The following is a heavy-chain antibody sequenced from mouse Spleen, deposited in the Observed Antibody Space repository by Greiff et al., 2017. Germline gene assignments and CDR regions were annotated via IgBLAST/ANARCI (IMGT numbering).Heavy chain of an antibody. CDR2: INPGSGGT. V-gene: IGHV1-54*01. J-gene: IGHJ3*01. CDR3: ASYDGYEGGFAY. D-gene: IGHD2-3*01. CDR1: GYAFTNYL. Sequence: VKLMESGAELVRPGTSVKVSCKASGYAFTNYLIEWVKQRPGQGLEWIGVINPGSGGTNYNEKFKGKATLTADKSSSTAYMQLSSLTSEDSAVYFCASYDGYEGGFAYWGQGTLVTVSA.